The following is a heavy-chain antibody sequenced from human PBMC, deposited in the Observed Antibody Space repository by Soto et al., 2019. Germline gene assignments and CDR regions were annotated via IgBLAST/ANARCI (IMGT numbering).Heavy chain of an antibody. V-gene: IGHV3-64D*06. CDR3: VTSRVGANYGSFG. J-gene: IGHJ6*01. Sequence: GVSLRLSCSASGFTFSSFSMHWVRQSPGKGLEYVSHMSSDGGRIYYADSVKGRFTISRDNSKNMLYLQMSSLRPDVSAVYYCVTSRVGANYGSFGWG. CDR2: MSSDGGRI. CDR1: GFTFSSFS. D-gene: IGHD1-26*01.